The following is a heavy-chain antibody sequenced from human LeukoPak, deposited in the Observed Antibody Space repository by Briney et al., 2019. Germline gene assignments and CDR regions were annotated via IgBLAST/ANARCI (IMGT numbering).Heavy chain of an antibody. CDR2: INHSGST. CDR3: ARSGYYYYYYMDV. J-gene: IGHJ6*03. CDR1: GGSLSGYY. Sequence: PSETLSLTCAVYGGSLSGYYWSWIRQPPGKGLEWIGEINHSGSTNYNPSLKSRVTISVDTSKNQFSLKLSSVTAADTAVYYCARSGYYYYYYMDVWGKGTTVTVSS. V-gene: IGHV4-34*01.